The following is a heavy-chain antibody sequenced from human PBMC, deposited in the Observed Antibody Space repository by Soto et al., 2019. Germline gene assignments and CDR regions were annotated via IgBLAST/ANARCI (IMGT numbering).Heavy chain of an antibody. CDR2: IIPIFGTA. D-gene: IGHD3-10*01. CDR3: ARDITGRYGSGSYSDY. Sequence: ASVKVSCKASGGTFSSYAISWVRQAPGQGLEWMGGIIPIFGTANCAQKFQGRVTITADESTSTAYMELSSLRSEDTAVYYCARDITGRYGSGSYSDYWGQGTLVTVSS. CDR1: GGTFSSYA. V-gene: IGHV1-69*13. J-gene: IGHJ4*02.